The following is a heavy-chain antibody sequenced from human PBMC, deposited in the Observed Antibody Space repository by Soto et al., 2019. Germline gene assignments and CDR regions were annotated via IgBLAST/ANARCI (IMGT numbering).Heavy chain of an antibody. Sequence: GGSLRLSCAASGFTFSSYWMTWVRQAPGKGLEWVANIKQDGSAKYYVDSVKGRFTISRDNAKNSLYLQMNSLRSEDTAVYYCATDFLFDYYDSSSVGYWGQGTLVTVSS. J-gene: IGHJ4*02. D-gene: IGHD3-22*01. V-gene: IGHV3-7*03. CDR2: IKQDGSAK. CDR3: ATDFLFDYYDSSSVGY. CDR1: GFTFSSYW.